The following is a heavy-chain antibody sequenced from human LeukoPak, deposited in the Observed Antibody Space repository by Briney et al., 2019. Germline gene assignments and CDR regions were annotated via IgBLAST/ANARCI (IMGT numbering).Heavy chain of an antibody. D-gene: IGHD5-12*01. Sequence: GGSLRLSCAASGFTFSSYEMNWVRQAPGKGLEWVSYISSSGSTIYYADSVKGRFTISRDDAKNSLFLQMNSLRAEDTAVYYCARGPSGYHNTGGQGTLVTVSS. CDR3: ARGPSGYHNT. J-gene: IGHJ4*02. V-gene: IGHV3-48*03. CDR1: GFTFSSYE. CDR2: ISSSGSTI.